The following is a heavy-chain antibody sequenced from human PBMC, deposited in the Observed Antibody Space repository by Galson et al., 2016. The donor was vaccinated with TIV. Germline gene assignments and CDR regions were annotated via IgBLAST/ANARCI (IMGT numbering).Heavy chain of an antibody. D-gene: IGHD7-27*01. V-gene: IGHV3-21*04. CDR2: ISSSSTYK. Sequence: SLRLSCAASGFTFSSYGMNWVRQAPGKGLEWVSSISSSSTYKYYADSVKGRFTVSRDNSKNTLDLQMNSLRAEETAIYYCAKDTGSQPRNWFDPWGQGTLVTVSS. CDR1: GFTFSSYG. J-gene: IGHJ5*02. CDR3: AKDTGSQPRNWFDP.